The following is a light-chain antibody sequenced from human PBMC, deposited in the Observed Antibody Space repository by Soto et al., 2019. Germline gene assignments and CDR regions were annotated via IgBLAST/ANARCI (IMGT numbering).Light chain of an antibody. J-gene: IGLJ1*01. CDR2: DVT. V-gene: IGLV2-14*01. Sequence: QSALTQPASVSGSPGQSITISCTGTSSDVGAYNYVSWYQQHPGNAPYFMFYDVTYRPSGVSVRFSGSKSGNTASLTISGLRAEDEADYYCNSYTGRSARYVFGTGTKVTVL. CDR1: SSDVGAYNY. CDR3: NSYTGRSARYV.